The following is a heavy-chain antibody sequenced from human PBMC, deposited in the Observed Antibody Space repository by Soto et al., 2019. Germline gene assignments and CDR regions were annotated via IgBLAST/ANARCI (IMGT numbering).Heavy chain of an antibody. V-gene: IGHV3-9*01. Sequence: PGGSLRLSCAASGFTFDDYAMHWVQQAPGKGLEWVSGISWNSGSIGYADSVKGRFTISRDNAKNSLYLQMNSLRAEDTALYYCAKDSAYSSGHDAFDIWGQGTMVTVSS. CDR2: ISWNSGSI. J-gene: IGHJ3*02. CDR3: AKDSAYSSGHDAFDI. CDR1: GFTFDDYA. D-gene: IGHD6-19*01.